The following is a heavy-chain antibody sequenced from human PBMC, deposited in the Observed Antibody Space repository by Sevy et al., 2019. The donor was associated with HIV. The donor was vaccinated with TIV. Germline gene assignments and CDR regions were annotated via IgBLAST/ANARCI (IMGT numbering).Heavy chain of an antibody. J-gene: IGHJ6*02. Sequence: GGSLRLSCTGSGFSFSYYGIHWVRQAPGKGLDWVALISHDGINEYYADSVKGQFTISRDNSRNTVYLEMNSLRNEDTAIYFCANAYSGSYSHSYLYALDVWGQGTTVTVSS. V-gene: IGHV3-30*18. CDR2: ISHDGINE. CDR3: ANAYSGSYSHSYLYALDV. D-gene: IGHD1-26*01. CDR1: GFSFSYYG.